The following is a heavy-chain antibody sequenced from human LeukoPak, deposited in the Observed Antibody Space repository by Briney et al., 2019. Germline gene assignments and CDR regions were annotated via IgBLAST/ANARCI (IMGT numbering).Heavy chain of an antibody. Sequence: GGSLRLSCAASGFTFSPYSMNWVRQAPGKGLEWVSSISNNNSYIYYADSVKGRFTISRDNAKNSLYLQMNSLRAEDTAVYYCARGPTMKMDVWGKGTTVTVSS. D-gene: IGHD3-22*01. CDR3: ARGPTMKMDV. CDR1: GFTFSPYS. V-gene: IGHV3-21*01. J-gene: IGHJ6*04. CDR2: ISNNNSYI.